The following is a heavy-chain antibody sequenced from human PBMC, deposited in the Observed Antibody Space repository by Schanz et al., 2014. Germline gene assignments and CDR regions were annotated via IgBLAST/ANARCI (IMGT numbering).Heavy chain of an antibody. D-gene: IGHD3-3*01. CDR3: ARDRRFFDRDDLYYFDS. CDR1: EYSFTSYS. CDR2: INTGSGDT. V-gene: IGHV1-3*04. Sequence: QVQLVQSGAEVKRPGASVKVSCKASEYSFTSYSMHWVRQAPGQRLEWMGWINTGSGDTKYSQNFQGRVTMTTDTSTSTAYMALTDLRSDDTAVYYCARDRRFFDRDDLYYFDSWGQGTLVTVSS. J-gene: IGHJ4*02.